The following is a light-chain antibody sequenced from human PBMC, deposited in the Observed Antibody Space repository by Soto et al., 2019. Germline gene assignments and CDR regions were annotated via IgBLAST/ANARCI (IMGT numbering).Light chain of an antibody. CDR3: QQYYSYPA. Sequence: AIRMTQSPSSFSASTGDRVTITCRASQGISSYLAWYQQKPGKAPKLLTYAASTLQSGVPSRFSGSGSGTDFTLTISCLQSEDFATYYCQQYYSYPAFGPGTKWIS. CDR2: AAS. CDR1: QGISSY. V-gene: IGKV1-8*01. J-gene: IGKJ3*01.